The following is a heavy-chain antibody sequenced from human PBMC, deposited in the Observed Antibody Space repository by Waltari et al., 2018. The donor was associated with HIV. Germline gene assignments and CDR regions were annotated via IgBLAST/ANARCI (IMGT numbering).Heavy chain of an antibody. D-gene: IGHD1-1*01. J-gene: IGHJ6*02. Sequence: EVQLLESGGGLVQPGGSLRLSCAASGFTFSSYAMSWVRQAPGKGVGWVSASSGSGGSTYYADSVKCRFTISRDNSKNTLYLQMNSLRAEDTAVYYCAKDRDLDIPLYGMDVWGQGTTVTVSS. CDR3: AKDRDLDIPLYGMDV. CDR1: GFTFSSYA. V-gene: IGHV3-23*01. CDR2: SSGSGGST.